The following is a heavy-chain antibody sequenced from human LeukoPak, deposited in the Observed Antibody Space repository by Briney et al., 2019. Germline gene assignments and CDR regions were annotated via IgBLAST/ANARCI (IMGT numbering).Heavy chain of an antibody. CDR3: ARSYYGSGRYGPQFDY. CDR1: GGSISSYY. J-gene: IGHJ4*02. D-gene: IGHD3-10*01. Sequence: SETLSLTCTVSGGSISSYYWSWIRQPPGKGLEWIGYIYYSGSTNYNPSLKSRVTISADTSKNQFSLKLSSVTAADTAVYYCARSYYGSGRYGPQFDYWGQGTLVTVSS. CDR2: IYYSGST. V-gene: IGHV4-59*08.